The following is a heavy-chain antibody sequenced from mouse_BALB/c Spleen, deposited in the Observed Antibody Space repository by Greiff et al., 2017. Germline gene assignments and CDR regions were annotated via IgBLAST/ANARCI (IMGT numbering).Heavy chain of an antibody. V-gene: IGHV1-7*01. CDR1: GYTFTSYW. CDR2: INPSTGYT. CDR3: ARREDYYVSNAMDY. J-gene: IGHJ4*01. Sequence: QVQLKQSGAELAKPGASVKMSCKASGYTFTSYWMHWVKQRPGQGLEWIGYINPSTGYTEYNQKFKDKATLTADKSSSTAYMQLSSLTSEDSAVYYCARREDYYVSNAMDYWGQGTSVTVSS. D-gene: IGHD1-1*01.